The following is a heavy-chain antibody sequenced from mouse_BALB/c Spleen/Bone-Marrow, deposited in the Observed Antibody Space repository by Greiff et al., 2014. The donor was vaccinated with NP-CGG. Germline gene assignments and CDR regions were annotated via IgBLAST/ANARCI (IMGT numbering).Heavy chain of an antibody. CDR3: ARSGERYGAMDY. V-gene: IGHV5-4*02. D-gene: IGHD2-10*02. CDR1: GFTFSDYY. J-gene: IGHJ4*01. Sequence: VQLKESGGGLVKPGGSLKLSCAASGFTFSDYYMYWVRQTPEKRLEWVATISDGGGYTYYPDSVWGRFTISRDNAKNNLYLQMSSLKSEDTAMYYCARSGERYGAMDYWGHGTSVTVFS. CDR2: ISDGGGYT.